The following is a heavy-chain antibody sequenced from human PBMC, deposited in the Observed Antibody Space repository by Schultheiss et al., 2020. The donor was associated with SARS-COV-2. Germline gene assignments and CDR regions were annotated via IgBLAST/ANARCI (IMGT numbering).Heavy chain of an antibody. CDR3: ARDRGYFDWLDVDVDY. CDR1: GGSISSYY. V-gene: IGHV4-4*07. Sequence: SETLSLTCTVSGGSISSYYWSWIRQPAGKGLEWIGRIYTSGSTNYNPSLKSRVTMSVDTSKNQFSLKLSSVTAADTAVYYCARDRGYFDWLDVDVDYWGQGTLVTVSS. CDR2: IYTSGST. J-gene: IGHJ4*02. D-gene: IGHD3-9*01.